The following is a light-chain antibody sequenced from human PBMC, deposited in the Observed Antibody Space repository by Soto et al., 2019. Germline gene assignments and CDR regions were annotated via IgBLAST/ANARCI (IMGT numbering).Light chain of an antibody. CDR3: KQSIIWPWT. CDR2: DAS. V-gene: IGKV3-11*01. J-gene: IGKJ1*01. Sequence: EIVLTQSPATLSLSPGERSTLSCWASQSVSNYFVWYPQKPGQASRLLIYDASKRATGIPARFSVSGSGTDLTFTISSLEPEDFAVYYCKQSIIWPWTFGQGTKVDIK. CDR1: QSVSNY.